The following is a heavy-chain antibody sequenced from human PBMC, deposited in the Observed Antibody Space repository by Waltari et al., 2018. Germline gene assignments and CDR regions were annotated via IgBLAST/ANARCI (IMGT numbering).Heavy chain of an antibody. V-gene: IGHV3-30-3*01. CDR2: ISFDGRNE. Sequence: QVQLVESGGGVVQPGRYLRLSCTASGFTFRSYFMHWVRQAPGKGLEWVAVISFDGRNEYYADSVKCRFTISRDNSRNTLYLQMNSLRVEDSAAYYCARDLGLPPTYWGQGTQVTVSS. J-gene: IGHJ4*02. CDR3: ARDLGLPPTY. CDR1: GFTFRSYF. D-gene: IGHD4-17*01.